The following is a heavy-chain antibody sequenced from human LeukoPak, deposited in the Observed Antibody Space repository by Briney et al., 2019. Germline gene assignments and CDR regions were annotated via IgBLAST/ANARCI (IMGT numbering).Heavy chain of an antibody. V-gene: IGHV3-30*02. CDR3: AKERTSDNSDDDY. Sequence: GGSLRLSCAASGFTFSRYGMHWVRQAPGKGLEWVTFVRYDGSNKYYADSVKGRFTVSRDNSKNTLYLETNSLRTEDTAVYYCAKERTSDNSDDDYWGQGTLVTVSS. CDR2: VRYDGSNK. J-gene: IGHJ4*02. CDR1: GFTFSRYG. D-gene: IGHD3-22*01.